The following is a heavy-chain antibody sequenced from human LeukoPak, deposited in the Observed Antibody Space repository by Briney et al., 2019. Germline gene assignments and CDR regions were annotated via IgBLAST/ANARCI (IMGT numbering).Heavy chain of an antibody. V-gene: IGHV7-4-1*02. CDR2: INTNTGNP. D-gene: IGHD5-24*01. Sequence: GASVKVSCKASGYTFTIYAMNWVRQAPGQGLEWMGWINTNTGNPTYAQGFTGRFVFSLDTSVSTAYLQISSLKAEDTAVYYCARDSSRVSDGYNSFGDYWGQGTLVTVSS. CDR3: ARDSSRVSDGYNSFGDY. CDR1: GYTFTIYA. J-gene: IGHJ4*02.